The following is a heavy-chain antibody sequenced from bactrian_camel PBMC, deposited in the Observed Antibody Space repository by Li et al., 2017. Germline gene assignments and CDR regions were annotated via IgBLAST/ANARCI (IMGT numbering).Heavy chain of an antibody. CDR1: RSTTAFTF. CDR2: VDIDDRT. Sequence: HVQLVESGGGSVQAGGSLRLTCETSRSTTAFTFMGWFRQAPGKERESIARVDIDDRTTFSESVKGRFTSSKDRARNTLLLQMNSLELEDTAIYYCAAAPPGDCNGRAPWLNSYKYWGHGTQVTVS. CDR3: AAAPPGDCNGRAPWLNSYKY. J-gene: IGHJ4*01. D-gene: IGHD7*01. V-gene: IGHV3S53*01.